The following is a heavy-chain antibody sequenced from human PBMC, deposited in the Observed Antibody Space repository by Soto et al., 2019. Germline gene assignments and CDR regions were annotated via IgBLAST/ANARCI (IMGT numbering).Heavy chain of an antibody. Sequence: ASVRVSCKTSGYSFTTYGISWVRQAPGQGLEWMGWTSSNNGKTKYAQKFQGRVTMTTDKSTNTVHMELRSLRSGDTAVYYCARTSVAQSEDYFDYWGQGTLVTVSS. J-gene: IGHJ4*02. CDR3: ARTSVAQSEDYFDY. V-gene: IGHV1-18*01. CDR1: GYSFTTYG. D-gene: IGHD5-12*01. CDR2: TSSNNGKT.